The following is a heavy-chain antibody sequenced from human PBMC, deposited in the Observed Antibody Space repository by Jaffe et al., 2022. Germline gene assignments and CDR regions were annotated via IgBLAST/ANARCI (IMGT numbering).Heavy chain of an antibody. D-gene: IGHD6-13*01. J-gene: IGHJ2*01. CDR1: GFTFSSYS. V-gene: IGHV3-21*01. CDR2: ISSSSSYI. Sequence: EVQLVESGGGLVKPGGSLRLSCAASGFTFSSYSMNWVRQAPGKGLEWVSSISSSSSYIYYADSVKGRFTISRDNAKNSLYLQMNSLRAEDTAVYYCARGPEAAAGTWYWYFDLWGRGTLVTVSS. CDR3: ARGPEAAAGTWYWYFDL.